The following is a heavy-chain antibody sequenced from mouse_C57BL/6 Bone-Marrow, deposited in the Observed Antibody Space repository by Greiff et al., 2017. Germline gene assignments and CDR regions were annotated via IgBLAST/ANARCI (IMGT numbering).Heavy chain of an antibody. J-gene: IGHJ3*01. CDR1: GYTFTSYW. V-gene: IGHV1-69*01. CDR3: ARAPWFAY. Sequence: QVQLQQPGAELVMPGASVKLSCKASGYTFTSYWMHWVKQRPGQGLAWIGEIDPSDSYTNYNQKFKGKSTLTVDKSSSTAYMQLSSLTSEDTAVYYCARAPWFAYWGQGTLVTVSA. CDR2: IDPSDSYT.